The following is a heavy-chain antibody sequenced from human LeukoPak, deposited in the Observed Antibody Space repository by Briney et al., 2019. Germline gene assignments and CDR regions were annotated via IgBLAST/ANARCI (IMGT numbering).Heavy chain of an antibody. CDR3: AREHPYYYDSSGTALMAEIKYYFDY. V-gene: IGHV3-7*01. D-gene: IGHD3-22*01. J-gene: IGHJ4*02. Sequence: GGSLRLSCVASGFIVSSNCMSWVRQAPGKGLEWVANIKQDGSEKYYVDSVKGRFTISRDNAKNSLYLQMNSLRAEDTGVYYCAREHPYYYDSSGTALMAEIKYYFDYWGQGTLVTVSS. CDR2: IKQDGSEK. CDR1: GFIVSSNC.